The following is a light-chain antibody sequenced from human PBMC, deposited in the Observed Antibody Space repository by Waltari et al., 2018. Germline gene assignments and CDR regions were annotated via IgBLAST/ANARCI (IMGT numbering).Light chain of an antibody. J-gene: IGKJ1*01. Sequence: EIVLTQSPGTLSLPPGESATLSCRASQSVRTANVAWFQQRPGQAPRLLIYETSRRVTGIPDRFSGSGSGTDFTLTISRLEPGDFAVYYCQQYGITWTFGQGTKVEIK. V-gene: IGKV3-20*01. CDR2: ETS. CDR1: QSVRTAN. CDR3: QQYGITWT.